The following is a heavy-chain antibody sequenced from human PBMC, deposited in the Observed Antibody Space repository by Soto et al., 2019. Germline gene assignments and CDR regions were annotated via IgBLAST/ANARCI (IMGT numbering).Heavy chain of an antibody. J-gene: IGHJ2*01. CDR1: GDNLLSYW. Sequence: LGESRRISWKGSGDNLLSYWMVWVRQMPGKGLGWVGVIYPGDYDTRYRTSSTGQPTISADKSISTASLQWSSLKASDTALYYCASPKRWPQSYFDLWARGTLVPVSS. V-gene: IGHV5-51*01. CDR2: IYPGDYDT. CDR3: ASPKRWPQSYFDL. D-gene: IGHD4-4*01.